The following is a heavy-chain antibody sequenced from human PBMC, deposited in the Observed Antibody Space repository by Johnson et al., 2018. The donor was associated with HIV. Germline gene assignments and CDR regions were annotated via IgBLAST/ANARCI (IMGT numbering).Heavy chain of an antibody. V-gene: IGHV3-66*01. Sequence: VQLVESGGGVVQPGRSLRLSCAASGLTVSGNYMNWVRQAPGKGLEWVSVIYSDGGTYYADSVQGRFTLSRDNSQNTLYLQMNSLRVEDTAVYYCAKAVGGYAFDIWGQGTMVTVSS. CDR2: IYSDGGT. CDR1: GLTVSGNY. J-gene: IGHJ3*02. CDR3: AKAVGGYAFDI. D-gene: IGHD1-26*01.